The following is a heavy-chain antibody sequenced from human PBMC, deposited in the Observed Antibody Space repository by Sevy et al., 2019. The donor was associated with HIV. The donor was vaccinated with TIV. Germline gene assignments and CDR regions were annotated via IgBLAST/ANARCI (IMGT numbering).Heavy chain of an antibody. J-gene: IGHJ6*02. D-gene: IGHD6-19*01. V-gene: IGHV3-48*01. CDR3: ASRSEWYGNYYYYYGMDV. CDR2: ISSSSTTT. Sequence: GGSLRLSCAASGFTFISYSMNWVRQAPGKGLEWLSYISSSSTTTYYADSVQGRFTVSRDNAKNSLYLQMNNLRAEDTAVYYCASRSEWYGNYYYYYGMDVWGQGTTVTVSS. CDR1: GFTFISYS.